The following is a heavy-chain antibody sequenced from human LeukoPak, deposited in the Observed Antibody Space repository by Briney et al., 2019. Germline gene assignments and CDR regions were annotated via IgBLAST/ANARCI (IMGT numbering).Heavy chain of an antibody. D-gene: IGHD3-9*01. J-gene: IGHJ4*02. V-gene: IGHV1-2*02. Sequence: ASVKVSCKASGYTFTAYYMHWVRQAPGQGLEWMGWINPNSGGTNYPQKFQGRVTMTRDTSISTAYMELSRLRSDDTALYYCARGGPSLRYFDWVPNNWGQGTLVTVSS. CDR3: ARGGPSLRYFDWVPNN. CDR2: INPNSGGT. CDR1: GYTFTAYY.